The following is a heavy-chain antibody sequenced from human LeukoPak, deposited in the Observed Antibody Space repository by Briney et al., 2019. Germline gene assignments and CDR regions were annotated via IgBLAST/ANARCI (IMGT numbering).Heavy chain of an antibody. J-gene: IGHJ4*02. D-gene: IGHD6-6*01. Sequence: PGGSLRLSCAASGFTFSSYWMSWVRQAPGKGLEWVANIKQDGSEKYYVDSVKGRFTVSRDNAKNTLYLQVNNLRAEDTAVYYCARGPNSNWSGLDFRGQGTLLTVSS. CDR1: GFTFSSYW. V-gene: IGHV3-7*01. CDR2: IKQDGSEK. CDR3: ARGPNSNWSGLDF.